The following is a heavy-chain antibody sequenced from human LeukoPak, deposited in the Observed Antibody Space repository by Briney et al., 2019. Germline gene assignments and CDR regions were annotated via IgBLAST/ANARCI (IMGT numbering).Heavy chain of an antibody. V-gene: IGHV3-53*01. Sequence: PGGSLRLFCAASGFTVSSNYMSCVRQSPGKGLEWVSVFYSGGSTYYADSGKGRFTISRDNSKNTLYLQMNSLRAEDTAVYYCARISMISNYYYYYMDVWGKGTTVTVSS. CDR3: ARISMISNYYYYYMDV. D-gene: IGHD3/OR15-3a*01. J-gene: IGHJ6*03. CDR1: GFTVSSNY. CDR2: FYSGGST.